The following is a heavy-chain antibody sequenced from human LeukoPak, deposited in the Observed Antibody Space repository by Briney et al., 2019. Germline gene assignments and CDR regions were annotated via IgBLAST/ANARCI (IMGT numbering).Heavy chain of an antibody. V-gene: IGHV4-4*07. CDR2: IYTSGST. CDR1: GGSISSYY. CDR3: ARGGRYSYGWEYYYYYYMDV. D-gene: IGHD5-18*01. J-gene: IGHJ6*03. Sequence: SSETLSLTCSVSGGSISSYYWSWIRQPAGKGLEWIGRIYTSGSTNYNPSLKSRVTMSVDTSKNQFSLKLSSVTAADTAVYYCARGGRYSYGWEYYYYYYMDVWGKGTTVTISS.